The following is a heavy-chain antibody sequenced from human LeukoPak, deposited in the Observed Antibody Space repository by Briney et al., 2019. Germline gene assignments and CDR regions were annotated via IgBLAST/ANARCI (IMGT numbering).Heavy chain of an antibody. D-gene: IGHD4-23*01. CDR3: ARDRDYGGNLYAFDI. V-gene: IGHV1-2*02. J-gene: IGHJ3*02. Sequence: ASVKVSCKASGYTFTGYHMHWVRQAPGQGLEWMGWINPNSGGTNYAQKFQGRVTMTRDKSISTAYMELSSLRSEDTAVYYCARDRDYGGNLYAFDIWGQGTMVTVSS. CDR1: GYTFTGYH. CDR2: INPNSGGT.